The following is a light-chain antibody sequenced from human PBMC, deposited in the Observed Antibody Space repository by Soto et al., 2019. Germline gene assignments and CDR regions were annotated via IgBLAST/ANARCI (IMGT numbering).Light chain of an antibody. J-gene: IGKJ2*01. CDR1: QSVTSDF. CDR2: GAS. CDR3: QQYGRPSLKFN. Sequence: EIVLTQSPGTLSLSPGEIATLSCRASQSVTSDFLAWYQQKPVQAPRLLIYGASTKATDVPDSFSGSGSGTDFTLTITRLETADFAVYYWQQYGRPSLKFNFGQGTKLGV. V-gene: IGKV3-20*01.